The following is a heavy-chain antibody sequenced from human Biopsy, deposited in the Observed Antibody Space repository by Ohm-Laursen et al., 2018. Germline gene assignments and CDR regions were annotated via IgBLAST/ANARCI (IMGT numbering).Heavy chain of an antibody. Sequence: GTLSLTCTVSGGSPFTDSITRYYWNWIRQSPGKGLEWIGVVYYTGTTTYNPSFKSRVTLSMDTSNNQVSLRLLSVTAADTAVYFCARDLHGRGPNWGASTGVFDLWGHGTAVTVSS. CDR2: VYYTGTT. D-gene: IGHD1-26*01. CDR1: GGSPFTDSITRYY. V-gene: IGHV4-59*12. J-gene: IGHJ3*01. CDR3: ARDLHGRGPNWGASTGVFDL.